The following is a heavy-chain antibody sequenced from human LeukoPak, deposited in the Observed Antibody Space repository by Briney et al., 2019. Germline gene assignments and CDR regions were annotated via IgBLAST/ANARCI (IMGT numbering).Heavy chain of an antibody. J-gene: IGHJ5*02. CDR2: IYYSGST. Sequence: PSETLSLTRTVSGGSVSSGSYYWSWIRQPPGKGLEWIGYIYYSGSTNYNPPLKSRVTISVDTSKNQFSLKLSSVTAADTAVYYCARDGRLHRWFDPWGQGTLVTVSS. CDR3: ARDGRLHRWFDP. CDR1: GGSVSSGSYY. D-gene: IGHD4-11*01. V-gene: IGHV4-61*01.